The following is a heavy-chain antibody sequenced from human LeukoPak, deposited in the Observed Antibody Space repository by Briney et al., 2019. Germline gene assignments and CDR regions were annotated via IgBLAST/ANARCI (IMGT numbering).Heavy chain of an antibody. V-gene: IGHV3-23*01. CDR2: ISGSGGNT. CDR3: ARWGYSGSYYSYYYMDA. D-gene: IGHD1-26*01. CDR1: GFTFSSYA. J-gene: IGHJ6*03. Sequence: GGSLRLSCAASGFTFSSYAMTWVRQAPGKGLEWVSGISGSGGNTYYTDSVRGRLSISRDNSKDTLYLPVNSLRAEDTAVYYCARWGYSGSYYSYYYMDAWGKGTTVTISS.